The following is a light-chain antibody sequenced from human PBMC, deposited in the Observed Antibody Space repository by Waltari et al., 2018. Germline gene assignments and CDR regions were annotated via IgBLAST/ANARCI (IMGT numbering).Light chain of an antibody. CDR2: LAS. J-gene: IGKJ2*01. Sequence: DIQMTQSPSTLSASVGDRVTITCRASQSVSRWLAWYQQKPGKPPKFLIYLASTLESGVPSRVSGSGSGTEFTLTISSLQPDDFATYYCQQYSTSSLYTFGQGTKLEI. CDR3: QQYSTSSLYT. V-gene: IGKV1-5*03. CDR1: QSVSRW.